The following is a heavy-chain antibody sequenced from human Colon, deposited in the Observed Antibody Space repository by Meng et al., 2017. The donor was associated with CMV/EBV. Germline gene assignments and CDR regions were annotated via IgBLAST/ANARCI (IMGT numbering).Heavy chain of an antibody. CDR1: GFSVSSYW. Sequence: GESLKISCAASGFSVSSYWMHWVRQAPGKGLVWVSRINRDGSSTTYADPVKGRFPFSRDNAKNTLYLQMNSLRAEDTAVYYCARANNHAMDVWGQGTTVTVSS. CDR3: ARANNHAMDV. CDR2: INRDGSST. J-gene: IGHJ6*02. V-gene: IGHV3-74*01. D-gene: IGHD1/OR15-1a*01.